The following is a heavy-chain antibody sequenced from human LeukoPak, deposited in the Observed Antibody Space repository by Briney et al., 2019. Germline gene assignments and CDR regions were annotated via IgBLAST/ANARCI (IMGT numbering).Heavy chain of an antibody. CDR2: IYSGGST. Sequence: PGGSLRLSCAAFGLTVRKNHMSGVRPAPGKGLESVSVIYSGGSTYYADSVKGRFTISRDNSKNTLYLQMNSLRAEDTAVYYCAREAYGDRNYFDYWGQGTLVTVSS. J-gene: IGHJ4*02. D-gene: IGHD4-17*01. CDR3: AREAYGDRNYFDY. CDR1: GLTVRKNH. V-gene: IGHV3-53*01.